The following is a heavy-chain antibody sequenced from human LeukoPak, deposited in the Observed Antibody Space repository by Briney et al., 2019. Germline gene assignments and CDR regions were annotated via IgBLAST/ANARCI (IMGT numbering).Heavy chain of an antibody. J-gene: IGHJ4*02. CDR1: GGSISSYY. CDR3: ARLAVAAYDY. Sequence: SETLSLTYTVSGGSISSYYWSWIRQPPGKGLEWIGYIYYSGSTNYNPSLKSRVTISVDTSKNQFSLKLSSVTAADTAVYYCARLAVAAYDYWGQGTLVTVSS. CDR2: IYYSGST. D-gene: IGHD6-19*01. V-gene: IGHV4-59*01.